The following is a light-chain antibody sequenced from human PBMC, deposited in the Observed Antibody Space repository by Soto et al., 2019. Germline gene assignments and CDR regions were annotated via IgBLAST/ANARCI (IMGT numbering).Light chain of an antibody. J-gene: IGKJ4*01. V-gene: IGKV1-39*01. CDR2: AAS. Sequence: IQMTQSPSSLSASVGDRVTITCRASQEIGGYLNWYQQKPGKAPELLIYAASSLQSGVPSRFIGSGSGTEFTLTITSLQPEDFATYYCQQSYGSPELTFGGGTKVDIK. CDR1: QEIGGY. CDR3: QQSYGSPELT.